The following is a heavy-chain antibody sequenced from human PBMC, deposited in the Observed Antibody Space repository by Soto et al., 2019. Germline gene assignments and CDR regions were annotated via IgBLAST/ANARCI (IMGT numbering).Heavy chain of an antibody. CDR2: IYYSGST. CDR3: ARDRSGSYSDY. CDR1: GGSISSYD. V-gene: IGHV4-59*01. Sequence: SETLSLTCTVSGGSISSYDWSWIRQPPGKGLEWIGYIYYSGSTNYNPSLKSRVTISVDTSKNHFSLKLSSVTAADTAVYYCARDRSGSYSDYWGQGTLVTVSS. J-gene: IGHJ4*02. D-gene: IGHD1-26*01.